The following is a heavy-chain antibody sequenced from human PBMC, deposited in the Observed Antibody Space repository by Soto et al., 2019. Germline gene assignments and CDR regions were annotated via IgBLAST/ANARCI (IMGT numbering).Heavy chain of an antibody. D-gene: IGHD2-15*01. CDR3: ARSYRRYCSGGSCYSYYYYYMEV. CDR2: IYYSGST. Sequence: SETLSLTCTVSGGSISSYYWSWIRQPPGKGLEWIGYIYYSGSTNYNPSLKSRVTISVDASKNQFSLRLSSVTAADTGVYYCARSYRRYCSGGSCYSYYYYYMEVWGKGNTVTVSS. CDR1: GGSISSYY. V-gene: IGHV4-59*01. J-gene: IGHJ6*03.